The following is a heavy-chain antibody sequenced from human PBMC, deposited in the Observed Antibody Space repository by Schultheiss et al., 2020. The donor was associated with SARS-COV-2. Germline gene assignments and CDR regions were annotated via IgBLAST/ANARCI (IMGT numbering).Heavy chain of an antibody. CDR1: GFTFSSYG. Sequence: GGSLRLSCAASGFTFSSYGMHWVRQAPGKGLEWVSRINSDGSSTSYADSVKGRFTISRDNAKNTLYLQMNSLRAEDTAVYYCAKPQDYDFWSGYYPDYWGQGTLVTVSS. V-gene: IGHV3-74*01. CDR2: INSDGSST. D-gene: IGHD3-3*01. CDR3: AKPQDYDFWSGYYPDY. J-gene: IGHJ4*02.